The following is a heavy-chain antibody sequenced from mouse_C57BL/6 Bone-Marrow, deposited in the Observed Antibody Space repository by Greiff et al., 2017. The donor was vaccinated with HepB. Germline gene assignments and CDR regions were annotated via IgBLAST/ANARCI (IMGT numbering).Heavy chain of an antibody. Sequence: EVQLVESGGGLVKPGGSLKLSCAASGFTFSDYGMHWVRQAPEKGLEWVAYISSGSSTIYYADTVKGRFTISRDNAKNTLFLQMTSLRSEDTAMYYCARLEFTTVVAHYYAMDYWGQGTSVTVSS. CDR3: ARLEFTTVVAHYYAMDY. CDR1: GFTFSDYG. D-gene: IGHD1-1*01. V-gene: IGHV5-17*01. J-gene: IGHJ4*01. CDR2: ISSGSSTI.